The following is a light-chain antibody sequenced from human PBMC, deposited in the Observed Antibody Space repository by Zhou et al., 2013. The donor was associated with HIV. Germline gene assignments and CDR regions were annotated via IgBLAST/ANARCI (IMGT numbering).Light chain of an antibody. Sequence: EIVLTQSPGTLSLSPGERATLSCRASQSVSSSYLAWYQQKPGQAPRLLIYGASNRATGIPDRFSGRGSGTDFTLTISRLEPEDFAVYYCQQYGSSPRTFGRRTKVE. CDR3: QQYGSSPRT. V-gene: IGKV3-20*01. CDR2: GAS. J-gene: IGKJ1*01. CDR1: QSVSSSY.